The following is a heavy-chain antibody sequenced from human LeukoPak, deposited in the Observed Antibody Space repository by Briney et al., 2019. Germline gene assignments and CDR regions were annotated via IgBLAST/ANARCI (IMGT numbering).Heavy chain of an antibody. D-gene: IGHD3-22*01. CDR2: ISSSGSTI. CDR1: GFTFFNYW. J-gene: IGHJ4*02. Sequence: GGSLRLSCAASGFTFFNYWMNWVRQAPGKGLEWVSYISSSGSTIYYADSVKGRFTISRDNAKNTLYLQMNSLRAEDTAVYYCAKQALYHYDSSGYPNFDYWAREPWSPSPQ. V-gene: IGHV3-48*04. CDR3: AKQALYHYDSSGYPNFDY.